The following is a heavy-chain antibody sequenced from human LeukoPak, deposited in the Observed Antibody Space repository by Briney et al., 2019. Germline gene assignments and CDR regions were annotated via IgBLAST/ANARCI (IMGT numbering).Heavy chain of an antibody. Sequence: GGSLRLSCAASGFTFSSYGMHWVRQAPGKGLEWVAVISYDGSNKYYADSVKGRFTISRDNSKNTLYLQMNSLRAEDTAVYYCARVVLLWFGESPHDAFDIWGQGTMVTVSS. D-gene: IGHD3-10*01. CDR2: ISYDGSNK. CDR3: ARVVLLWFGESPHDAFDI. CDR1: GFTFSSYG. J-gene: IGHJ3*02. V-gene: IGHV3-30*03.